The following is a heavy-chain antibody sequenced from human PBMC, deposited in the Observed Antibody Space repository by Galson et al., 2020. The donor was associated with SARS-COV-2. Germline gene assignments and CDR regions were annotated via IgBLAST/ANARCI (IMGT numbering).Heavy chain of an antibody. CDR2: IKPDGSET. CDR3: ATQAYGLFHY. V-gene: IGHV3-7*01. J-gene: IGHJ4*02. Sequence: AGSLRLSCAASGFTFSHYWMNWVRQAPGKGLEWVANIKPDGSETYYADSVKARFTISRDNAKDSLFLEMKSLRVDDTGTYYCATQAYGLFHYWGQGTLVIVSS. D-gene: IGHD3-16*01. CDR1: GFTFSHYW.